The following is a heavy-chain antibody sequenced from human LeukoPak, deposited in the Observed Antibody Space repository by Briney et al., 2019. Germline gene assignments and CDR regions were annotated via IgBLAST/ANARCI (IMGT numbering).Heavy chain of an antibody. CDR1: GFTFSSYW. D-gene: IGHD1-26*01. CDR2: IKQDGSEK. V-gene: IGHV3-7*01. J-gene: IGHJ4*02. CDR3: SRALPPKYSGRVVGPVDY. Sequence: GGSLRLSCAASGFTFSSYWMSWLRQAPGEGLEGLADIKQDGSEKYYVDSVKGRFTISRDNAKNSLYLQVNSLIAEDPAVYYFSRALPPKYSGRVVGPVDYWGQGTLVTVSS.